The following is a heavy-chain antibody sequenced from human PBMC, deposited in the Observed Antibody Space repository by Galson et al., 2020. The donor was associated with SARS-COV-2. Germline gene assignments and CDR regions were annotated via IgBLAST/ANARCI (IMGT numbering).Heavy chain of an antibody. V-gene: IGHV4-34*01. Sequence: SETLSLTCAVYGGSFSGYYWSWIRQPPGKGLEWIGEINHSGSTNYNPSLKSRVTISVDTSKNQFSLKLSSVTAADTAVYYCARGRYSSSWYGLRRGFDPWGQGTLVTVSS. D-gene: IGHD6-13*01. J-gene: IGHJ5*02. CDR1: GGSFSGYY. CDR3: ARGRYSSSWYGLRRGFDP. CDR2: INHSGST.